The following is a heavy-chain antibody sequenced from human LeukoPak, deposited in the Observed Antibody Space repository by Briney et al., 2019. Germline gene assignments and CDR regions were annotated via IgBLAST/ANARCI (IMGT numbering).Heavy chain of an antibody. Sequence: GGSLRLSCAASGFTFSSYSMNWVRQAPGKGLEWVANIKQDGSEKYYVDSVKGRFTISRDNAKNSLYLQMNSLRAEDTAVYYCARGATWAQAYYFDYWGQGTLVTVSS. D-gene: IGHD1-26*01. J-gene: IGHJ4*02. CDR2: IKQDGSEK. V-gene: IGHV3-7*01. CDR3: ARGATWAQAYYFDY. CDR1: GFTFSSYS.